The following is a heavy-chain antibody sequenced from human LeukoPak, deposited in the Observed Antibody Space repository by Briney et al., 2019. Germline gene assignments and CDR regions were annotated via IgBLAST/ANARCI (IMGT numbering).Heavy chain of an antibody. Sequence: GGSLRLSCAASGFTFSSYAMSWVRQAPGKGLEWVSIIYSSGNTYYADSVKGRFTISRHNSENTLYLQMNSLRAEDTAVYYCARTMVRGVTTSLFDYWGQGTLVTVSS. CDR1: GFTFSSYA. V-gene: IGHV3-23*05. D-gene: IGHD3-10*01. CDR3: ARTMVRGVTTSLFDY. J-gene: IGHJ4*02. CDR2: IYSSGNT.